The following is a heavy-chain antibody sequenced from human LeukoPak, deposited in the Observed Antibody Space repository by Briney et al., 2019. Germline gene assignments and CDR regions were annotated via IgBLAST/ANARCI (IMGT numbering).Heavy chain of an antibody. J-gene: IGHJ4*02. V-gene: IGHV3-66*01. CDR2: IYSGGST. CDR3: AGNDYGDYYFDY. Sequence: GSLRLSCAASGFTVSSNYMSWVRQAPGKGLEWVSVIYSGGSTYYADSVKGRFTISRDNSKNTLYLQMNSLRAEDTAVYYCAGNDYGDYYFDYWGQGTLVTVSS. D-gene: IGHD4-17*01. CDR1: GFTVSSNY.